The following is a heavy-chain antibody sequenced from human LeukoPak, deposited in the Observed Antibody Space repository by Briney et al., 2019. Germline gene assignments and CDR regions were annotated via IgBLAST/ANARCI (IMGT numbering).Heavy chain of an antibody. CDR2: IYPDDSDA. CDR1: GYSFHSYW. D-gene: IGHD1-26*01. Sequence: GESLKISCKGSGYSFHSYWIGWVRQMPGKGLEWMGIIYPDDSDARYSPSFQGQVTISADKSINTAYLRWSRLKASDTAMYYCARFRTNDGSNSFGYWGQGTQVTVSS. CDR3: ARFRTNDGSNSFGY. V-gene: IGHV5-51*01. J-gene: IGHJ4*02.